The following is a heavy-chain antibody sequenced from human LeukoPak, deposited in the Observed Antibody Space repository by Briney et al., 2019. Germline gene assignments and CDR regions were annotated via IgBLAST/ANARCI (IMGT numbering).Heavy chain of an antibody. Sequence: GGSLRLSCVASGFTFSTYEMNWVRQAPGKGLEWVSYISTSATTIYYADSVEGRFTISRDNAKNSLYLQMNSLRAEDTAIYYCAREVNYDMLTTYYKDIGGDAFDVWGQGTMVTVSS. V-gene: IGHV3-48*03. CDR2: ISTSATTI. J-gene: IGHJ3*01. CDR1: GFTFSTYE. D-gene: IGHD3-9*01. CDR3: AREVNYDMLTTYYKDIGGDAFDV.